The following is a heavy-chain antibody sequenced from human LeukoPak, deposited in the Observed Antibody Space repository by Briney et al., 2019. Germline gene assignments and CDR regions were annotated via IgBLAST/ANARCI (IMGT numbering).Heavy chain of an antibody. CDR3: ARALTYYDILTGYNYYYMDV. CDR1: GGSFSGYY. D-gene: IGHD3-9*01. CDR2: INHSGST. V-gene: IGHV4-34*01. J-gene: IGHJ6*03. Sequence: PSETLSLTCAVYGGSFSGYYWSWIRQPPGKGLEWIGEINHSGSTNYNPSLKSRVTISVDTSKNQFSLKLSSVTAADTAVYYCARALTYYDILTGYNYYYMDVWGKGTTVTISS.